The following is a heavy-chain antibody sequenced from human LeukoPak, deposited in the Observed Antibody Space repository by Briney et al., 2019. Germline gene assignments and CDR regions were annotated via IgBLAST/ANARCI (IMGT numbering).Heavy chain of an antibody. V-gene: IGHV3-49*03. CDR3: TGCWFNY. Sequence: PGGSLRLSCTASGFTFRDYVMSWFRQAPGKGLEWIGLVKTKAVGETTEYDASVQGKFTISRDDSKGIAYLQMNSLTTEDTAVYWCTGCWFNYWGQGTQVTVSS. CDR2: VKTKAVGETT. J-gene: IGHJ4*02. CDR1: GFTFRDYV. D-gene: IGHD3-10*01.